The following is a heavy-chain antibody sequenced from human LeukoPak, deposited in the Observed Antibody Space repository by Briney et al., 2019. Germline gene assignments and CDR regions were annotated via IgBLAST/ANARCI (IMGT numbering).Heavy chain of an antibody. V-gene: IGHV4-34*01. J-gene: IGHJ4*02. CDR3: ARESNSGYYRFDF. CDR1: GGSFSGYY. CDR2: INHSGST. D-gene: IGHD3-22*01. Sequence: TSETLSLTCAVDGGSFSGYYWSWIRQSPGKGLEWIGEINHSGSTHYNPSLKSRVIISVDTSKRRFFLKLNSVTAADTAVYYCARESNSGYYRFDFWGQGSPVTVSS.